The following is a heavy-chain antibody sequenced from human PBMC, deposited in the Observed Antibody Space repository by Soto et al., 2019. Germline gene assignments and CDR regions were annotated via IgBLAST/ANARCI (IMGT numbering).Heavy chain of an antibody. CDR3: ARDRGAVTVQYFDY. J-gene: IGHJ4*02. CDR2: ISSSGTSA. D-gene: IGHD6-19*01. CDR1: GFTFSAVY. V-gene: IGHV3-11*05. Sequence: QVQLEESGGGLVKPGGSLRLSCAASGFTFSAVYMSWIRQAPNKGLEYISYISSSGTSANYADSVKGRFTISRDNAKNSLYLQMNRLRAEDTAVYYCARDRGAVTVQYFDYWGQGALVTVSS.